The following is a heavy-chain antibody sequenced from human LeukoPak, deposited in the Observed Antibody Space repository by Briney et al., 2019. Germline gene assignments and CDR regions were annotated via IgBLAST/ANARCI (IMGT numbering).Heavy chain of an antibody. Sequence: PGGSLRLSCAASGFTFSSYAMSWVRQAPGKGLEWVSVIHGSDSRTYNADPVKGRFTISRDDSKDTLYLQMNSLRAEDTALYYCARDDAIEGGYLDHWGQGTLVTVSS. CDR1: GFTFSSYA. D-gene: IGHD3-16*02. CDR2: IHGSDSRT. CDR3: ARDDAIEGGYLDH. J-gene: IGHJ5*02. V-gene: IGHV3-23*01.